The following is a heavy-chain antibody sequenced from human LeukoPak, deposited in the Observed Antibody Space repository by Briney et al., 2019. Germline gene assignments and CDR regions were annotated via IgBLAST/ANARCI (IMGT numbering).Heavy chain of an antibody. CDR1: GFTFSNAW. CDR2: IKQDGSEK. Sequence: GGSLRLSCAASGFTFSNAWMSWVRQAPGKGLEWVANIKQDGSEKYYVDSVKGRFTISRDNAKNSLYLQMNSLRAEDTAVYYCARVPSLWFGPREPYFGYCGQGTLVTVSS. V-gene: IGHV3-7*01. D-gene: IGHD3-10*01. J-gene: IGHJ4*02. CDR3: ARVPSLWFGPREPYFGY.